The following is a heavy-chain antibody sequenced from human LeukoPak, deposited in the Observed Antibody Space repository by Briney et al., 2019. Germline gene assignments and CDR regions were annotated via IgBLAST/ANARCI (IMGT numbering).Heavy chain of an antibody. J-gene: IGHJ4*02. D-gene: IGHD6-13*01. V-gene: IGHV3-23*01. CDR3: AKDRRPGQLVPYFDY. Sequence: PGGSLRLSCAASGFTFSNSAMGWVRQAPGKGLEWVSTISGSGVSTYHVDSVKGRFTISRDNSKNTLYLQMNSLRAEDTAVYYCAKDRRPGQLVPYFDYWGQGTLVTVSS. CDR1: GFTFSNSA. CDR2: ISGSGVST.